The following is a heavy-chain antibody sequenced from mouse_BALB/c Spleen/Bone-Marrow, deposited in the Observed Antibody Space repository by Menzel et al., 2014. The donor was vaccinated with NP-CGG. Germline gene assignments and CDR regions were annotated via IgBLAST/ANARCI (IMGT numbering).Heavy chain of an antibody. CDR3: ARDGSPQFVC. Sequence: VKLVEPGAELVMPGASVKMSCKASGYTFTDYWMHWVKQRPGQGLEWIGAIDTSDSYTSYNQKFKGKATLTVDESSSTAYIQLSSLTSEDSAVYYCARDGSPQFVCWGQGTLVTVSA. V-gene: IGHV1-69*01. CDR1: GYTFTDYW. J-gene: IGHJ3*01. CDR2: IDTSDSYT. D-gene: IGHD1-1*01.